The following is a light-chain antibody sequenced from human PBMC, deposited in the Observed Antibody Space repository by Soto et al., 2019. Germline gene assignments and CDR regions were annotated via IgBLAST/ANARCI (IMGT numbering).Light chain of an antibody. Sequence: ETVLTQSPGTLSLSPGERATLSCRATQSLSSSYLAWYQQKPGQAPRLLIYGTSIRATGIPDRFSGSGSGTDFTLTITRLEPEDFAVYYCQRFGTSPPWTFGQGTKVDIK. CDR1: QSLSSSY. CDR3: QRFGTSPPWT. J-gene: IGKJ1*01. CDR2: GTS. V-gene: IGKV3-20*01.